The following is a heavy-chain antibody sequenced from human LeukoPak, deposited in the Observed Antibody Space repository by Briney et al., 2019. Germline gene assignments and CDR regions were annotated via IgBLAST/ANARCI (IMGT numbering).Heavy chain of an antibody. Sequence: GGSLRLSCAASGFTFSSYWMNWARQAPGKGLEWVASINHNGNVNYYVDSVKGRFTISRDNAKNSLYLQMSNLRAEDTAGYFCARGGGLDVWGQGATVTVSS. CDR1: GFTFSSYW. CDR2: INHNGNVN. V-gene: IGHV3-7*03. CDR3: ARGGGLDV. D-gene: IGHD3-16*01. J-gene: IGHJ6*02.